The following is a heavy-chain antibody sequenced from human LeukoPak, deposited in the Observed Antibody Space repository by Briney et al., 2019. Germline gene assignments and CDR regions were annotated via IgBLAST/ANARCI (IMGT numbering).Heavy chain of an antibody. J-gene: IGHJ6*03. CDR3: AKVMKGSERLTMVRGVIIKTAGLYYMDV. V-gene: IGHV3-23*01. CDR1: GFTLSSYA. D-gene: IGHD3-10*01. CDR2: ISASGGST. Sequence: QPGGSLRLSCAASGFTLSSYAMSWVRLAPGKGLEWVSSISASGGSTNYADSVKGRFTISRDSSKNTVYLQMNSLRAEDTAVYYCAKVMKGSERLTMVRGVIIKTAGLYYMDVWGKGTTVTVSS.